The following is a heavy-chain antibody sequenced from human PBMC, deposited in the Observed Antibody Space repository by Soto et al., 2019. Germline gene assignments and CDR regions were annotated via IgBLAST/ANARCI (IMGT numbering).Heavy chain of an antibody. CDR3: ARRLEGASADLLDY. J-gene: IGHJ4*02. V-gene: IGHV3-30*03. CDR2: ISHDERIK. D-gene: IGHD6-13*01. Sequence: QVQLVESGGGVVQPGRSLRLSCAASGFTFSDYVMHWVRQVPGKGLEWVAIISHDERIKYYAASVKGRFTISRDNSNNMLYLQMDSLQTEDTALYCCARRLEGASADLLDYWGQGTLVTVSS. CDR1: GFTFSDYV.